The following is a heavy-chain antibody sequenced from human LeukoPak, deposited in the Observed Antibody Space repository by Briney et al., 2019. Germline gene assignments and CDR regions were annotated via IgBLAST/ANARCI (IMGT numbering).Heavy chain of an antibody. D-gene: IGHD7-27*01. V-gene: IGHV3-48*03. CDR2: ISSDGHVI. Sequence: GGSLRLSCAASGFTFSNYGMTWVRQAPGKGLEWVSHISSDGHVISYEDSVKGRFIISRDDAERSLYLQMNSLRADDTAVYYCARDEDGDQDFDYWGKGTLVTVSS. CDR3: ARDEDGDQDFDY. CDR1: GFTFSNYG. J-gene: IGHJ4*02.